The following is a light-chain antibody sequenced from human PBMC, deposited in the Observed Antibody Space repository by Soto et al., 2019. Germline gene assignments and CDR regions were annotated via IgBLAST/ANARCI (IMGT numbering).Light chain of an antibody. Sequence: DSHLTQSPSTLSASVGDRVTITCRASQSISSWLAWYQQKPGKAPKLLIYKASSLESGVPSRYSGSGSGTEFTLTISSLQPDDFATYYCQQYNSYPTFGGGTKVDIK. CDR3: QQYNSYPT. V-gene: IGKV1-5*03. CDR2: KAS. J-gene: IGKJ4*01. CDR1: QSISSW.